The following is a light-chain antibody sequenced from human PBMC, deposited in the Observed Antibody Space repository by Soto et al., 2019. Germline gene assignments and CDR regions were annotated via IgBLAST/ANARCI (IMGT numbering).Light chain of an antibody. Sequence: QSVLTQPASVSGSPGQSITISCTGTSSDVGSYNLVSWYQQHPGKAPKLMIYEVSKRPSGVSNRFSGSKSGNTASLTISGLQAEDEADYYCCSHAGSSTYVVFGGGTKHTVL. J-gene: IGLJ2*01. CDR1: SSDVGSYNL. CDR2: EVS. V-gene: IGLV2-23*02. CDR3: CSHAGSSTYVV.